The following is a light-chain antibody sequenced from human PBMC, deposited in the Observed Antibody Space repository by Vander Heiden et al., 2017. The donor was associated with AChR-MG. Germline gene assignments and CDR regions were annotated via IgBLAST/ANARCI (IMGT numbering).Light chain of an antibody. CDR3: QQDDNSPST. CDR1: QWFSSNF. Sequence: IVLTPSPGTLSSSPGERATLSCRAIQWFSSNFVAWYQHKPGQAPRVLIYAASTRATGIPDRFSGSGSGTDFTLIINRLQPEDFAVYFCQQDDNSPSTFGQRTRLEIK. J-gene: IGKJ5*01. CDR2: AAS. V-gene: IGKV3-20*01.